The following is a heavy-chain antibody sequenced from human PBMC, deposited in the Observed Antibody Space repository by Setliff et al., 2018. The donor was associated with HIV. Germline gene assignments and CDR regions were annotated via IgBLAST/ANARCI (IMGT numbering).Heavy chain of an antibody. CDR1: GASFTDY. D-gene: IGHD4-17*01. Sequence: SGTLSLTCAFYGASFTDYWNWIRQPPGKGPEWIGEIHHTGHINYNPSFKSRVTMSLDMSTNQFSLKMASMTAADSAVYYCARFDVTPMTTRDYWGQGTQVTVSS. V-gene: IGHV4-34*01. J-gene: IGHJ4*02. CDR3: ARFDVTPMTTRDY. CDR2: IHHTGHI.